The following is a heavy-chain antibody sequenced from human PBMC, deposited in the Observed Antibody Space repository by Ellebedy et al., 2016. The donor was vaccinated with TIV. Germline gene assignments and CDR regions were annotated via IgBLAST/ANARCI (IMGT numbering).Heavy chain of an antibody. J-gene: IGHJ5*02. CDR2: SSAYNGNT. V-gene: IGHV1-18*01. CDR1: GYTFTSYG. Sequence: ASVKVSXKASGYTFTSYGISWVRQAPGQGLEGRGWSSAYNGNTNYAQKLQGRVTMTTDTSTSTAYMELRSLRSDDTAVYYCARVVDCSSTSCYRGWFDPWGQGTLVTVSS. CDR3: ARVVDCSSTSCYRGWFDP. D-gene: IGHD2-2*01.